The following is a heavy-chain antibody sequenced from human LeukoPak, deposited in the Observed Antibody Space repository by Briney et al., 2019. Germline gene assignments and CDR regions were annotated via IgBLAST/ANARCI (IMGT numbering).Heavy chain of an antibody. CDR1: GGSFSGYY. Sequence: ETLSLTCAVYGGSFSGYYWSWIRQPPGKGLEWVSVIYSGGSTYYADSVKGRFTISRDNSKNTLYLQMNSLRAEDTAVYYCAREGMTGTTSPYFDYWGQGTLVTVSS. D-gene: IGHD1-20*01. CDR2: IYSGGST. CDR3: AREGMTGTTSPYFDY. V-gene: IGHV3-53*01. J-gene: IGHJ4*02.